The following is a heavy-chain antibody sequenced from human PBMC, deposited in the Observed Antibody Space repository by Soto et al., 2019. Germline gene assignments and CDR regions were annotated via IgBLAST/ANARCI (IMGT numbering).Heavy chain of an antibody. V-gene: IGHV1-69*13. CDR2: IIPIFGTA. CDR3: ARVNHLGYCSGGSCPNDAFDI. CDR1: GGTFSSYA. J-gene: IGHJ3*02. Sequence: SVKVSCKASGGTFSSYAISWVRQAPGQGLEWMGGIIPIFGTANYAQKFQGRVTITADESTSTAYMELSSLRSEDTAVYYCARVNHLGYCSGGSCPNDAFDIWGQGTMVTVS. D-gene: IGHD2-15*01.